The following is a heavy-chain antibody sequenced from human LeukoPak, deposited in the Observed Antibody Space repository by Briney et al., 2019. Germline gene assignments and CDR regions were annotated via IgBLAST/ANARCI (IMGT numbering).Heavy chain of an antibody. D-gene: IGHD4-17*01. Sequence: SETLSLTCTVPDGSISSLYWSWFRQPPGKGLEWIGYIYYSGSTNYNPSLKSRVTISVDTSKNQFSLKLSSVTAADTAVYYCARGFGDYDYYWGQGTLVTVSS. CDR3: ARGFGDYDYY. CDR1: DGSISSLY. J-gene: IGHJ4*02. V-gene: IGHV4-59*08. CDR2: IYYSGST.